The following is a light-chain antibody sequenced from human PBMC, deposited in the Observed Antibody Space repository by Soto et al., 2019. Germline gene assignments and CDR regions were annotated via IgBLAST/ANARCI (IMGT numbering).Light chain of an antibody. V-gene: IGKV3-20*01. CDR1: QSVSSSY. CDR3: QQYGSSPRT. Sequence: IVLTQSPGALSLSPGERATLSYRASQSVSSSYLAWYQQKPGQAPRLLIYGASSRATGIPDRFSGSASGTDFTLTISRLEPEDFAVYYCQQYGSSPRTFGQGTKVDIK. J-gene: IGKJ1*01. CDR2: GAS.